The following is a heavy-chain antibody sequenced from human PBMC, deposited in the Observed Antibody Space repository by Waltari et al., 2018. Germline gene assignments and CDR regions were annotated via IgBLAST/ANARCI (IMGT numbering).Heavy chain of an antibody. CDR3: ARGGRSGYSPTGGDAFDI. V-gene: IGHV1-2*06. D-gene: IGHD5-12*01. Sequence: LVQSGAEVKKPGASVKVSCKASGYTFTGYYMHWVRQAPGQGLEWMGRINPNSGGTNYAQKFQGRVTMTRDTSISTAYMELSSLRSEDTAVYYCARGGRSGYSPTGGDAFDIRGQGTMVTVSS. J-gene: IGHJ3*02. CDR1: GYTFTGYY. CDR2: INPNSGGT.